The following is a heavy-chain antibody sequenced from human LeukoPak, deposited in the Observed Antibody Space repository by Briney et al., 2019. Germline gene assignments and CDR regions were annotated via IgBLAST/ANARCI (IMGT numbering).Heavy chain of an antibody. D-gene: IGHD5-12*01. J-gene: IGHJ3*02. CDR2: IYYCGST. V-gene: IGHV4-59*01. CDR1: GGSISHYY. CDR3: ARASRLRNDAFDI. Sequence: SETLSLTCTVSGGSISHYYWTWIRQPPGKGLEWIGSIYYCGSTNYNPSLKSRVTISIDTSKNQFSLKLTSVTAADTAVYYCARASRLRNDAFDIWGQGTMVTVSS.